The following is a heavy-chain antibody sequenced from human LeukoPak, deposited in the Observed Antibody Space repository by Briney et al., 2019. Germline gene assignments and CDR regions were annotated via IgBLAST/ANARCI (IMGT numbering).Heavy chain of an antibody. CDR2: INPNSGST. D-gene: IGHD3-10*01. J-gene: IGHJ5*02. CDR3: AREGITMVRANKGWFDP. CDR1: GYTFTGYY. V-gene: IGHV1-2*02. Sequence: CALVTVSCKASGYTFTGYYMHWLRQAPGQGLEWMGWINPNSGSTNYAQKFQGRVTMTRDTSISTAYMELSRLRSDDTAVYYCAREGITMVRANKGWFDPWGQGTLVTVSS.